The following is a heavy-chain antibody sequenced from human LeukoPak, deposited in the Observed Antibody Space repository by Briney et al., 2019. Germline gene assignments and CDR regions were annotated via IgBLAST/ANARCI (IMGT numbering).Heavy chain of an antibody. Sequence: GGSLRLSCAASGFTFSSYWMSWVRQAPGKGLEWVANINQDGSEKYYVDSVKGRFTISRDNAKNSLYLQMNSLRAEDTAVYYCARGSANYYGSGAGPTRPWGQGTLVTVSS. CDR1: GFTFSSYW. CDR2: INQDGSEK. D-gene: IGHD3-10*01. CDR3: ARGSANYYGSGAGPTRP. V-gene: IGHV3-7*01. J-gene: IGHJ5*02.